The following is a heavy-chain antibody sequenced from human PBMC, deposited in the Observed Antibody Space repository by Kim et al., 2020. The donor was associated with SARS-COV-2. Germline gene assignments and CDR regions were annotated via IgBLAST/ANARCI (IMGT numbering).Heavy chain of an antibody. CDR1: GYSFTNYD. Sequence: ASVKVSCKASGYSFTNYDINWVRQATGQGLEWMGWMNPNTGNTGYKQRFQGRVTMTRNTSISTAYMELSSLKSEDTAVYFCARADRWTFNPLDFWGQGALVTVSS. V-gene: IGHV1-8*01. J-gene: IGHJ4*02. CDR3: ARADRWTFNPLDF. CDR2: MNPNTGNT. D-gene: IGHD2-15*01.